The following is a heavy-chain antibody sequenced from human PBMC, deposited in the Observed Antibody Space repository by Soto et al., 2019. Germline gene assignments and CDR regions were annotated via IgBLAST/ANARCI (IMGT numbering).Heavy chain of an antibody. CDR1: GGSISSSSYY. D-gene: IGHD2-8*01. V-gene: IGHV4-39*01. CDR3: ARHRGGVYYYYGMDV. Sequence: SETLSLTCTVSGGSISSSSYYWGWIRQPPGKGLEWIGSIYYSGSTYYNPSLKSRVTISVDTSKNQFSLKLSSVTAADTAVYYCARHRGGVYYYYGMDVWGQGTTVTVSS. CDR2: IYYSGST. J-gene: IGHJ6*02.